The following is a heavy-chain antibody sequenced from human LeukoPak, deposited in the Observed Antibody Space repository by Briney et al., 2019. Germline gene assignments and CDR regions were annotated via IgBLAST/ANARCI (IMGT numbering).Heavy chain of an antibody. CDR3: TRHNYDRSGYGAFDI. Sequence: GGSLKLSCAASGFTFSGSDIHWVRQASGKGLEWVGHIRSKTNNYATADAALVKGRFTFSRDDSKKTAYIQMNSLKTEDTAVCYCTRHNYDRSGYGAFDIWGQGTMVTVSS. D-gene: IGHD3-22*01. CDR2: IRSKTNNYAT. V-gene: IGHV3-73*01. J-gene: IGHJ3*02. CDR1: GFTFSGSD.